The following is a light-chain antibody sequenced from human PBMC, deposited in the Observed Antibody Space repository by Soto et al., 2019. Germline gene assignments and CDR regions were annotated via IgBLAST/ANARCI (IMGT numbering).Light chain of an antibody. Sequence: QSVLTQPPSASGSPGQSVAISCTGTSSDVGGYNYVSWYQQHPGKAPKLMIYEVNKRPSGVPDRFSGSKSGNTASLTVSGLQAEDEADYYSSSYAGSNNVFGTGTKLTVL. V-gene: IGLV2-8*01. J-gene: IGLJ1*01. CDR2: EVN. CDR3: SSYAGSNNV. CDR1: SSDVGGYNY.